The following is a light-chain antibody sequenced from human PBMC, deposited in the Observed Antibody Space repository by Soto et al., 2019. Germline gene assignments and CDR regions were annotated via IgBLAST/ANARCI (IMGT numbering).Light chain of an antibody. Sequence: DIQITQSPSTLSACGGDKVTITCRASQSISSWWAWYQQKPGKAPKLLIYDASSFDSGVPSRFSGSGSGTEFTLTISSLQPDDFATYYCQQYNSYSLTIGGGTKVEIK. J-gene: IGKJ4*01. CDR3: QQYNSYSLT. V-gene: IGKV1-5*01. CDR2: DAS. CDR1: QSISSW.